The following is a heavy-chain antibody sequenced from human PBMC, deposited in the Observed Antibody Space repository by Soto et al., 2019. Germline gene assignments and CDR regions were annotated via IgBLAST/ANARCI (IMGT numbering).Heavy chain of an antibody. J-gene: IGHJ5*02. CDR3: ARSYCADSVSCNWFDP. D-gene: IGHD2-8*02. Sequence: QVQLQESGPGLVKSSETLSLTCSVSGDSSSTYHWGWIRQPPGKGLEWIGYINYSGRSNHNPSLMSRLSISVDASKNQVSLKLTSVTAADTAVYYCARSYCADSVSCNWFDPWGQGTLVVVSS. V-gene: IGHV4-59*01. CDR1: GDSSSTYH. CDR2: INYSGRS.